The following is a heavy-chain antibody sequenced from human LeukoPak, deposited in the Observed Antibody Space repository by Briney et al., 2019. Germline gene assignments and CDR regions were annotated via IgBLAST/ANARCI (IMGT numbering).Heavy chain of an antibody. Sequence: PLETPSPTRTVSGGSLCSSSVYWGWIRQPPGKGLEWIGGIYYSGSTYYNPSLKRRVTISVDTSKNQFSLRLTSVTRADTAVHYGARVLLSRSYSFNSGGQGPLVTVSS. J-gene: IGHJ4*02. CDR2: IYYSGST. CDR3: ARVLLSRSYSFNS. D-gene: IGHD1-26*01. V-gene: IGHV4-39*01. CDR1: GGSLCSSSVY.